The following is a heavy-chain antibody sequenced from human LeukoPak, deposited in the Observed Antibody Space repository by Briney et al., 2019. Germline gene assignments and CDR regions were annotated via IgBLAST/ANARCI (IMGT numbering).Heavy chain of an antibody. V-gene: IGHV3-53*01. CDR2: IYSGGST. D-gene: IGHD4-17*01. CDR3: ARESRSGDYPYYYYYMDV. CDR1: GFTFSSNY. J-gene: IGHJ6*03. Sequence: GGSLRLSCAASGFTFSSNYMSWVRQAPGKGLEWVSVIYSGGSTYYADSVKGRFTISRDNSKNTLYLQMNSLRAEDTAVYYCARESRSGDYPYYYYYMDVWGKGTTVTVSS.